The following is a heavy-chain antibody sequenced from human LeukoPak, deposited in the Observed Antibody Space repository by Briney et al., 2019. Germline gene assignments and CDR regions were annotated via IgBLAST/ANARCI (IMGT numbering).Heavy chain of an antibody. D-gene: IGHD1-26*01. CDR1: GFTFSSYA. V-gene: IGHV3-74*01. Sequence: GGSLRLSCTASGFTFSSYAMSWVRQAPGEGLVWFSRINSDGSSTSYADSVKGRFTISRDNAKNTLYLQMNSLRAEDTAVYYCARELWELLRGPPFDNWGQGTLVTVSS. CDR3: ARELWELLRGPPFDN. J-gene: IGHJ4*02. CDR2: INSDGSST.